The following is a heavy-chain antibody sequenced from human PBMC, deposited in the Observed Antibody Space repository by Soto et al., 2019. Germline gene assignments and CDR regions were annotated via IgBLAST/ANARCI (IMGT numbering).Heavy chain of an antibody. Sequence: SETLSLTCAVYGGSFSGYYWSWIRQPPGKGLEWIGEINHSGSTDYNPSLKIRVTISVDTSKNQFSLKLRSVTAADTAVYYCARGAKRITIFGVVINYYYYGMDVWGQGTTVPVSS. CDR3: ARGAKRITIFGVVINYYYYGMDV. CDR2: INHSGST. CDR1: GGSFSGYY. J-gene: IGHJ6*02. D-gene: IGHD3-3*01. V-gene: IGHV4-34*01.